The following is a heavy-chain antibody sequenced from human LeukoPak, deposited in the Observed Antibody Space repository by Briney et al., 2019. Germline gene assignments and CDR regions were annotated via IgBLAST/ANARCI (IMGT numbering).Heavy chain of an antibody. D-gene: IGHD5-24*01. V-gene: IGHV3-33*08. Sequence: PGGSLRLSCAVSGFTFSSYGIHWVRQAPGKALEWVAVIWYDGSNKYYADSVKGRFTISRDNSKNTLYLRMNSLRAEDTAVYYCARAVEMATIGLFDYWGQGTLVTVSS. CDR3: ARAVEMATIGLFDY. CDR2: IWYDGSNK. J-gene: IGHJ4*02. CDR1: GFTFSSYG.